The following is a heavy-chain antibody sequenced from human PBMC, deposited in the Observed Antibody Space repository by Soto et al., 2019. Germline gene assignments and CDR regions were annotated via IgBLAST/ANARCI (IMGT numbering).Heavy chain of an antibody. Sequence: GGSLRLSCAASGFTFSSYSMNWVRQAPGKGLEWVSYISSSSSTIYYADSVKGRFTISRDNAKNSLYLQMNSLRDEDTAVYYCARDRDDYGDSAKNDYWGQGTLVTVPQ. D-gene: IGHD4-17*01. CDR2: ISSSSSTI. V-gene: IGHV3-48*02. CDR1: GFTFSSYS. J-gene: IGHJ4*02. CDR3: ARDRDDYGDSAKNDY.